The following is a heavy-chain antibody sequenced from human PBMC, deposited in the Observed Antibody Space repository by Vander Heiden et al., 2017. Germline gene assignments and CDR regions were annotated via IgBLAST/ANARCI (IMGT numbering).Heavy chain of an antibody. CDR1: GFTFSSYA. J-gene: IGHJ3*02. V-gene: IGHV3-30*01. Sequence: QVQLVESGGGVVQPGRSLRLSCAATGFTFSSYAMDWGRQAPGKGLEWVAVISYDGSNKYYADAVKGRFTISRDNSKNTLYLQMNSLRAEDTAVYYCARDSYYYDSSGYYTDAFDIWGQGTMVTVSS. CDR2: ISYDGSNK. D-gene: IGHD3-22*01. CDR3: ARDSYYYDSSGYYTDAFDI.